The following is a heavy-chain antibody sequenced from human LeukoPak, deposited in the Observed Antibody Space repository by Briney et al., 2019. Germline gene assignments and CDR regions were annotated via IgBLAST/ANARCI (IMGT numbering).Heavy chain of an antibody. J-gene: IGHJ5*02. V-gene: IGHV1-69*13. Sequence: SVKVSCKASGVTFIRAAISGVCQAPGQGLEWMGGIISIFGTANYAQKFQGRVTITADESTSTAYMELRRVRCEHTPVLYCARVRDSSSGGWFDPWGQGTLVTVSS. CDR3: ARVRDSSSGGWFDP. CDR2: IISIFGTA. CDR1: GVTFIRAA. D-gene: IGHD6-6*01.